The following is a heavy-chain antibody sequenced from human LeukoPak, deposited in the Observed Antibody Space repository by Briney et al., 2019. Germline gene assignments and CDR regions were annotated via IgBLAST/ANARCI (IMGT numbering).Heavy chain of an antibody. CDR2: IWYDGSNK. Sequence: PGGSLRLSCAASGFTFSSYGMHWVRQAPGKGLEWVAVIWYDGSNKYYADSVKGRFTISRDNSKNTLYLQMNSLRAEDTAVYYCARDGAYRYCSGGSCYYSGTRYYYYGMDVWGQGTTVTVSS. V-gene: IGHV3-33*01. D-gene: IGHD2-15*01. CDR1: GFTFSSYG. CDR3: ARDGAYRYCSGGSCYYSGTRYYYYGMDV. J-gene: IGHJ6*02.